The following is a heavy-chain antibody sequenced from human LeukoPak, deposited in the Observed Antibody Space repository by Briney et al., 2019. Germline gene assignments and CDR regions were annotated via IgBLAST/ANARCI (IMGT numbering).Heavy chain of an antibody. D-gene: IGHD6-13*01. CDR1: GYTFDTYW. CDR2: IYPGDSDT. V-gene: IGHV5-51*01. CDR3: ARTPHIAARHPYYFDY. Sequence: GESLKISCKGSGYTFDTYWIGWVRQMPGKGLEWMGIIYPGDSDTRYSPSFQGQVTISADKSISTAYLQWSSLKASDTAMYYCARTPHIAARHPYYFDYWGQGTLVTVSS. J-gene: IGHJ4*02.